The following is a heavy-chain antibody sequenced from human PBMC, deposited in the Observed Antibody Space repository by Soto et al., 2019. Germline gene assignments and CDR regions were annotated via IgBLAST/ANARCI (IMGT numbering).Heavy chain of an antibody. V-gene: IGHV1-69*13. CDR2: ITPIFGRT. CDR3: ARVPXIVLVPTKHPLGASFDL. CDR1: GGTFNSYT. D-gene: IGHD2-8*02. J-gene: IGHJ5*02. Sequence: SVKVSCKASGGTFNSYTINWVRQAPGQGLEWMGGITPIFGRTNYAQKFQDRVTITADESTNTAYMQLRDLTSDDTAVYYCARVPXIVLVPTKHPLGASFDLWGEGALVTVSS.